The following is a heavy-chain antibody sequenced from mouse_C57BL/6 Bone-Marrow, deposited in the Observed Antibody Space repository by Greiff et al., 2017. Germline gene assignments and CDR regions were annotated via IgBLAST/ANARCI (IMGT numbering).Heavy chain of an antibody. D-gene: IGHD2-1*01. CDR3: AREGGNSYYAMDY. Sequence: DVMLVESGGGLVQPGGSLKLSCAASGFTFSDYYMYWVRQTPEKRLEWVAYISNGGGSTYYPDTVKGRFTISRDNAKNTLYLQMSRLKSEDTAMYYCAREGGNSYYAMDYWGQGTSVTVSS. V-gene: IGHV5-12*01. CDR1: GFTFSDYY. J-gene: IGHJ4*01. CDR2: ISNGGGST.